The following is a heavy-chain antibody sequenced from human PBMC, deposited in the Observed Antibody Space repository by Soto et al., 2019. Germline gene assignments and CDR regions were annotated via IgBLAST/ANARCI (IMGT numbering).Heavy chain of an antibody. D-gene: IGHD3-22*01. J-gene: IGHJ4*02. CDR1: GFTVSSDA. CDR3: AKVFMEYYDSSGPP. CDR2: ISGSGGST. Sequence: GGSLRLSCAASGFTVSSDAMSWVRQAPGKGLEWVSAISGSGGSTYYADSVKGRFTISRDNSKNTLYLQMNSLRAEDTAVYYCAKVFMEYYDSSGPPWGQGTLVTVSS. V-gene: IGHV3-23*01.